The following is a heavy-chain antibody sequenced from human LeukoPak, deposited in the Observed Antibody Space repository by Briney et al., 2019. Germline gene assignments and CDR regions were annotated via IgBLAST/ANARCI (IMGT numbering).Heavy chain of an antibody. Sequence: GGSLRLSCAASGFTVSSNYMTWVRQAPGKGLEWVSVIYSDGGTYYADSVRGRFTISRDSSKNTLYLQMNNVRAEDTAVYYCARASGYYVWGSYRPFHFDYWGQGTLVTVSS. V-gene: IGHV3-53*01. J-gene: IGHJ4*02. D-gene: IGHD3-16*02. CDR1: GFTVSSNY. CDR2: IYSDGGT. CDR3: ARASGYYVWGSYRPFHFDY.